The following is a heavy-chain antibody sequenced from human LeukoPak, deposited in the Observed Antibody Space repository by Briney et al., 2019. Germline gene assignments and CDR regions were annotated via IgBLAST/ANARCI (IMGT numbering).Heavy chain of an antibody. CDR3: ASSPQDY. Sequence: GGSLRLSCEASGFTFSSYWMSWVRQAPGKGLEWVANIKQDGSEKYYVDSVKGRFTISRDNAKNSLYLQMNSLRAEDTAVYYCASSPQDYWGQGTLVTVSS. J-gene: IGHJ4*02. CDR1: GFTFSSYW. V-gene: IGHV3-7*02. CDR2: IKQDGSEK.